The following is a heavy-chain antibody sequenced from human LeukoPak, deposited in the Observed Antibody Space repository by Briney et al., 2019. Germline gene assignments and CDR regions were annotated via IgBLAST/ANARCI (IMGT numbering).Heavy chain of an antibody. CDR3: ARAQKGYYYYMDV. Sequence: PSETLSLTCTVSGGSISSSSYYWGWIRQPPGKGLEWIGSIYYSGSTYYNPSLKSRVTISVDTSKNQFSLKLSSVTAADTAVYYCARAQKGYYYYMDVWGKGTTVTVSS. CDR2: IYYSGST. V-gene: IGHV4-39*01. J-gene: IGHJ6*03. CDR1: GGSISSSSYY.